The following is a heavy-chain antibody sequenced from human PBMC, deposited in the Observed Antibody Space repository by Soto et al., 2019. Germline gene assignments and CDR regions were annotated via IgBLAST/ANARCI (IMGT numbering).Heavy chain of an antibody. CDR3: ARVAVAARPRWYNWFDP. CDR2: MNPNSGET. J-gene: IGHJ5*02. D-gene: IGHD2-15*01. V-gene: IGHV1-8*01. Sequence: QEQLVQTGAEVKKPGASVKVSCMTSGYTFTDYDINWVRQATGQGLEWIGWMNPNSGETGYAQKFQGRVTMTRSLSLSTAYLELSSLTSDDTAIYFCARVAVAARPRWYNWFDPWGQGTLVTFSS. CDR1: GYTFTDYD.